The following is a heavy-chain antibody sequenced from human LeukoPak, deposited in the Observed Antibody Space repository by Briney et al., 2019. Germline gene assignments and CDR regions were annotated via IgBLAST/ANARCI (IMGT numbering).Heavy chain of an antibody. Sequence: GGSLRLSCTASGFTFSSYWMNWVRQAPGKGLEWVANINPHGSEKNYVDSVKGRFTISRDRTKNSLYLQMNNLRAEDTAVYYCARSDYWGQGILVTVSS. J-gene: IGHJ4*02. CDR3: ARSDY. V-gene: IGHV3-7*01. CDR1: GFTFSSYW. CDR2: INPHGSEK.